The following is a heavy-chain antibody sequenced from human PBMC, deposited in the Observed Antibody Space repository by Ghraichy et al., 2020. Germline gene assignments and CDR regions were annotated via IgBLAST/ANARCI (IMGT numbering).Heavy chain of an antibody. CDR3: ATGEPKNWGYFQH. V-gene: IGHV3-74*01. CDR2: ISTDGGST. CDR1: GFTFTSYW. D-gene: IGHD1-26*01. Sequence: GGSLRLSCGGSGFTFTSYWMHWVRQPPGKGLVWVSRISTDGGSTNYADSVKGRFTISRDNAKNTLYLQMNSLRAEDTAVYYCATGEPKNWGYFQHWGQGTLVTVSS. J-gene: IGHJ1*01.